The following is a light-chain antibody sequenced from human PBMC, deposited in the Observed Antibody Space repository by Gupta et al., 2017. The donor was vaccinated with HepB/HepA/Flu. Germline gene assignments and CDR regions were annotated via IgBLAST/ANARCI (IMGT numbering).Light chain of an antibody. Sequence: DIQMTQSPSSLAASVGDRVTITCQASEDIRKYLNWYQQKPGKPPRLLIFDASDLQTAVPSRFTGSGSGTDCTLTITSIQPEDAATYYCQQLHMVYTFGQGTKVEIK. V-gene: IGKV1-33*01. CDR3: QQLHMVYT. J-gene: IGKJ2*01. CDR1: EDIRKY. CDR2: DAS.